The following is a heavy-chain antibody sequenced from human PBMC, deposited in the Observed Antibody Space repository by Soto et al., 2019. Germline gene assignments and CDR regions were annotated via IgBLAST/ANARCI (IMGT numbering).Heavy chain of an antibody. J-gene: IGHJ6*02. V-gene: IGHV4-4*02. Sequence: PSETLSLTCAVSGGSISSGDWCWSWVRQSPGKGLEWIGEIYYSGSTTYNPSLKSRVTISADKSENQFSLRLSSVTAADTAIYYCARVLPSEMATIGAYYYYALDVWGQGTTVTVSS. D-gene: IGHD5-12*01. CDR3: ARVLPSEMATIGAYYYYALDV. CDR2: IYYSGST. CDR1: GGSISSGDW.